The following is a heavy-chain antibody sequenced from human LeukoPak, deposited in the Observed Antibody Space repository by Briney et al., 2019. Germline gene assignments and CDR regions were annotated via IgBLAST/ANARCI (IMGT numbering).Heavy chain of an antibody. CDR1: GGTFTSYA. CDR3: ARVSFCSSSRCCAGHDY. CDR2: IMPILGPA. V-gene: IGHV1-69*04. J-gene: IGHJ4*02. D-gene: IGHD2-2*01. Sequence: SENVSCQASGGTFTSYAISWVRQDPGQGLEWMGRIMPILGPANYEQKVQGRATITADKSPSTAYMEPGSLRSEDTAVCYCARVSFCSSSRCCAGHDYWGQGTLVTVSS.